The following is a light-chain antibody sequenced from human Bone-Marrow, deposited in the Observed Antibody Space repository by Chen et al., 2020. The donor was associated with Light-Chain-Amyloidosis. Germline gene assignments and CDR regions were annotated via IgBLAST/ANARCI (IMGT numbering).Light chain of an antibody. V-gene: IGKV4-1*01. CDR3: QQYYISPLT. CDR1: QSVLFTSNNKNY. Sequence: IVLTQSPDSLTVSLGERATIKCESSQSVLFTSNNKNYLAWYQQRPGQPPKLLISWASTRESGVPDRFSGSGSGTHFTLNISRLRAEDVAVYYCQQYYISPLTFGGGTK. J-gene: IGKJ4*01. CDR2: WAS.